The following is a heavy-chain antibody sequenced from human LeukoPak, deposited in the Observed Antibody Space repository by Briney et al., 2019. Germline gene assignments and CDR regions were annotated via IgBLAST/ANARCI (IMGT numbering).Heavy chain of an antibody. V-gene: IGHV3-33*01. CDR1: GFTFSGYG. D-gene: IGHD2-2*01. CDR3: TRDNANRAYDY. Sequence: GGSLRLSCEVSGFTFSGYGMHWVRQAPGKGLEWVAVVWANGNTKYYADFVKGRFTISRDNSKNTLHLQIDSLRAGDTATYYCTRDNANRAYDYWGQGTLVTVSS. J-gene: IGHJ4*02. CDR2: VWANGNTK.